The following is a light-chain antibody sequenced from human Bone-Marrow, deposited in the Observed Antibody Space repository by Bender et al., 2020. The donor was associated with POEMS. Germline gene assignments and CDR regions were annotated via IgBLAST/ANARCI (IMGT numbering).Light chain of an antibody. V-gene: IGLV2-14*03. CDR2: DVH. J-gene: IGLJ1*01. Sequence: QSVLTQPPSASGSPGQSVTISCTGTGSDVGGYDYVSWHQQHPGKTPKLMIFDVHNRPSGVSYRFSGSKSGNTASLTISGLQAEDEADYYCASPTFYNTHVFGTGTKVTVL. CDR1: GSDVGGYDY. CDR3: ASPTFYNTHV.